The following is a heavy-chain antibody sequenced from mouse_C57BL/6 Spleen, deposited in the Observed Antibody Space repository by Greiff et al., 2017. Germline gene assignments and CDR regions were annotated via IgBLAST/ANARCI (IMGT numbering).Heavy chain of an antibody. CDR3: ARNRDYYGSSHWYFDV. CDR1: GFSLTSYG. J-gene: IGHJ1*03. V-gene: IGHV2-2*01. CDR2: IWSGGST. D-gene: IGHD1-1*01. Sequence: VQLVESGPGLVQPSQSLSITCTVSGFSLTSYGVHWVRQSPGKGLEWLGVIWSGGSTDYNAAFISRLSISKDNSKSQVFFKMNSLQADDTAIYYCARNRDYYGSSHWYFDVWGTGTTVTVSS.